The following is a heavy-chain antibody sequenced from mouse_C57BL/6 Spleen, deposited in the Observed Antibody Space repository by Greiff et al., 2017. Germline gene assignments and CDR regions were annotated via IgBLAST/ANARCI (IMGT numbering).Heavy chain of an antibody. Sequence: QVQLQQSGPGLVQPSQSLSIPCTVSGFSLTSYGVHWVRQSPGKGLEWLGVIWSGGSTDYNAAFISRLSISKDNSKSQVFFKMNSLQADDTAIYYCARNWKDYNYAMDYWGQGTSVTVSS. CDR3: ARNWKDYNYAMDY. J-gene: IGHJ4*01. D-gene: IGHD2-12*01. V-gene: IGHV2-2*01. CDR2: IWSGGST. CDR1: GFSLTSYG.